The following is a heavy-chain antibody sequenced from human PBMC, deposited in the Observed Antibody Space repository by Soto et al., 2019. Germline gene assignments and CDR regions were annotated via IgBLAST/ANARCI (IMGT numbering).Heavy chain of an antibody. J-gene: IGHJ6*03. D-gene: IGHD6-13*01. V-gene: IGHV4-59*01. CDR3: ARGRRRAAGYYMDV. Sequence: SETLSLTCTVSGVSISSYYWGWIRQPPGKGLEWIGYIHYSGSINYNPSLQSRVTISVDTSKNQFSLKLRSVTAADTAVYYSARGRRRAAGYYMDVWGKGTTVTVSS. CDR2: IHYSGSI. CDR1: GVSISSYY.